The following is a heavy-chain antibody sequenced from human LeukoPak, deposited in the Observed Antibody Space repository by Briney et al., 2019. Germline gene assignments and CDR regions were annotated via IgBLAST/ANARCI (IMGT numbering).Heavy chain of an antibody. CDR3: AKGSTFSLVGATYFDY. J-gene: IGHJ4*02. V-gene: IGHV3-23*01. CDR2: ISGSGGST. Sequence: RAGGSLRLSCAASGFTFSSYAMSWVRQAPGKGLEWVSAISGSGGSTYYADSVKGRFTISRDNSKNTLYLQMNSLRAEDAAVYYCAKGSTFSLVGATYFDYWGQGTLVTVSS. D-gene: IGHD1-26*01. CDR1: GFTFSSYA.